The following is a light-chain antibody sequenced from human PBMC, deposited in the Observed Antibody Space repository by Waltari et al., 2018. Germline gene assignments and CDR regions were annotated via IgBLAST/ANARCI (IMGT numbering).Light chain of an antibody. CDR3: QQYNSYVLT. CDR2: DAS. CDR1: QSVSSS. J-gene: IGKJ4*01. Sequence: EIVLTQSPATLSLSPGERATLSCRASQSVSSSLAWYQHKPGQAPRLLIYDASISVTGIPARFSGSGSGTDFTLTISSLEPDDFATYYCQQYNSYVLTFGGGTKVEIK. V-gene: IGKV3-11*01.